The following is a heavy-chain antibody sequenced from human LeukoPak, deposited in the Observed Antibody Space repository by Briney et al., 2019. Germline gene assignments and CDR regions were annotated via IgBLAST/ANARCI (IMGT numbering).Heavy chain of an antibody. Sequence: PGGSLRLSCAASEFTFSSYEMNWVRQAPGKGLEWISFISSRGSSIYYADSVKGRFTISRDNAKNSQYLQMTSLRAEDTAVYYCARSSGSYRPFDSWGQGTLVTVSS. V-gene: IGHV3-48*03. J-gene: IGHJ4*02. D-gene: IGHD3-22*01. CDR3: ARSSGSYRPFDS. CDR1: EFTFSSYE. CDR2: ISSRGSSI.